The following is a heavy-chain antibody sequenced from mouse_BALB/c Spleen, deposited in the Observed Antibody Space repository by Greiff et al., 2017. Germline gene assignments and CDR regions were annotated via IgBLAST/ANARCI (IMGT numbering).Heavy chain of an antibody. V-gene: IGHV1S126*01. CDR1: GYSFTSYW. D-gene: IGHD1-1*02. CDR3: ARGGNYFDY. J-gene: IGHJ2*01. Sequence: QVQLQQSGPQLVRPGASVKISCKASGYSFTSYWMHWVKQRPGQGLEWIGMIDPSDSETRLNQKFKDKATLTVDKSSSTAYMQLSSPTSEDSAVYFCARGGNYFDYWGQGTTLTVSS. CDR2: IDPSDSET.